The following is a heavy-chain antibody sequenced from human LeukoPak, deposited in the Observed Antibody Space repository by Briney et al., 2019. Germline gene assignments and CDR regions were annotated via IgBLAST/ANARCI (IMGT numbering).Heavy chain of an antibody. J-gene: IGHJ4*02. V-gene: IGHV3-23*01. Sequence: PGGSLRLSCAASGFTFSSYAMSWVRQAPGKGLEWVSAISGSGGSTYYADSVKGRFTISRDNSKNTLYLQMNSLRAEDTAVYYCARVPEDFWSGYYADYWGQGTLVTVSS. CDR3: ARVPEDFWSGYYADY. CDR2: ISGSGGST. D-gene: IGHD3-3*01. CDR1: GFTFSSYA.